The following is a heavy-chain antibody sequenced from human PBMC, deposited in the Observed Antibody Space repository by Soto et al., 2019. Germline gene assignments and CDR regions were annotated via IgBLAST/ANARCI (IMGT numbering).Heavy chain of an antibody. CDR2: ISYDGSNK. J-gene: IGHJ3*02. Sequence: QVQLVESGGGVVQPGRSLRLSCAASGFTFSSYAMHWVRQAPGKGLEWVAVISYDGSNKYYADSVKGRFTISRDNSENTLYLQMNSLRAEDTAVYYCARDRGSYGDDAFDIWGQGTMVTVSS. D-gene: IGHD1-26*01. CDR1: GFTFSSYA. V-gene: IGHV3-30-3*01. CDR3: ARDRGSYGDDAFDI.